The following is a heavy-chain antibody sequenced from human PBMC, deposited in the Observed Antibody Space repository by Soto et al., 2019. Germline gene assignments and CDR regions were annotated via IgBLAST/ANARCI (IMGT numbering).Heavy chain of an antibody. CDR2: IGGSGDDT. J-gene: IGHJ4*02. Sequence: GGSLRLSCAASGFTFSSCAMSWVRQAPGKGLEWVSGIGGSGDDTEYTDSVKGRFTISRDNSKNTLYLQMNSLRAEDTAVYYCATRAYYYDSSGYFDYWGQGTLVTVSS. CDR1: GFTFSSCA. D-gene: IGHD3-22*01. CDR3: ATRAYYYDSSGYFDY. V-gene: IGHV3-23*01.